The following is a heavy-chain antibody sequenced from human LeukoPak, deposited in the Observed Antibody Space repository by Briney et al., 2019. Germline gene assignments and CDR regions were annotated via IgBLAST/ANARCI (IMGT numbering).Heavy chain of an antibody. Sequence: SETLSLTCTVSGGSISSYYWSWIRQPPGKGLEWLGYIYYSGSTNYNPSLKSRVTISVDTSKNQLSLKLSSVTAADTAVYFCVRDLVATIDHYYYGMDVWGQGTTVTVSS. CDR2: IYYSGST. CDR3: VRDLVATIDHYYYGMDV. CDR1: GGSISSYY. V-gene: IGHV4-59*01. D-gene: IGHD5-12*01. J-gene: IGHJ6*02.